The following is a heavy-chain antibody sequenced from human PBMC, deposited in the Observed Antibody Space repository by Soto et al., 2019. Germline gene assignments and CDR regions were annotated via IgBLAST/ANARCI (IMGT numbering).Heavy chain of an antibody. D-gene: IGHD6-13*01. J-gene: IGHJ6*02. Sequence: GGSLRLSCAASGFTFDDYTMHWVRQAPGKGLEWVSLISWDGGSTYYADSVKGRFTISRDNSKNSLYLQMNSLRTEDTALYYCAKDKVAGSSSWYKGFGYYGMDVWGQGTTVTVSS. CDR2: ISWDGGST. CDR3: AKDKVAGSSSWYKGFGYYGMDV. V-gene: IGHV3-43*01. CDR1: GFTFDDYT.